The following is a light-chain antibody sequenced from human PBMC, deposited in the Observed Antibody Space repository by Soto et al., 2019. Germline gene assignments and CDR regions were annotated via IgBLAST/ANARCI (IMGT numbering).Light chain of an antibody. CDR3: QQYDNLPPIT. CDR1: QDISNY. J-gene: IGKJ5*01. CDR2: DAS. Sequence: DIQMTQSPSSLSASVGDRVTITCQASQDISNYLNWYQQKPGKAPKLLIYDASNLETGVPSRFSGSGSGTDFTFTISSLQAEDIATYYYQQYDNLPPITFGQGTRLEI. V-gene: IGKV1-33*01.